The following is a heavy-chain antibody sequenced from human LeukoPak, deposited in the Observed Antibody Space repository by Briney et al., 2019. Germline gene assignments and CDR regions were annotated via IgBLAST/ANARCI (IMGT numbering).Heavy chain of an antibody. CDR3: AKDRYCSSTSCPFQH. Sequence: GGSLRLSCAASGFTFSSYAMSWVRQAPGKGLEWVSAISCSGGSTYYADSVKGRFTISRDNSKNTLYLQMNSLRAEDTAVYYCAKDRYCSSTSCPFQHWGQGTLVTVSS. CDR2: ISCSGGST. D-gene: IGHD2-2*01. J-gene: IGHJ1*01. V-gene: IGHV3-23*01. CDR1: GFTFSSYA.